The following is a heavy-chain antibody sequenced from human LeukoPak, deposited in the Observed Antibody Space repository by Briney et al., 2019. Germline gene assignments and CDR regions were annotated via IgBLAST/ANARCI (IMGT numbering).Heavy chain of an antibody. D-gene: IGHD6-13*01. Sequence: SETLSLTCTVSCGSISSYYWSWIRQPPGKGLEWIGYIYYSGSTNYNPSLKSRVTISVDTSKNQFSLKLSSVTAADTAVYYCASGGIHPNDAFDIWGQGAMVTVSS. CDR1: CGSISSYY. CDR2: IYYSGST. J-gene: IGHJ3*02. CDR3: ASGGIHPNDAFDI. V-gene: IGHV4-59*01.